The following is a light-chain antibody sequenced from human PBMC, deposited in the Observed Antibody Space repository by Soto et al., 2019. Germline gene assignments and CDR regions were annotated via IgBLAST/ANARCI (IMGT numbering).Light chain of an antibody. CDR2: GAS. J-gene: IGKJ2*01. Sequence: EIVMTQSPAILSVSPGERATLSCRASQSVRSKLAWYQKKPGQAPTLLIYGASTRAAGIPARFSGSGSETEFTLTISSLQSEDLAVYHCQQYNSWPPYTFGQGTNLEIK. CDR1: QSVRSK. CDR3: QQYNSWPPYT. V-gene: IGKV3-15*01.